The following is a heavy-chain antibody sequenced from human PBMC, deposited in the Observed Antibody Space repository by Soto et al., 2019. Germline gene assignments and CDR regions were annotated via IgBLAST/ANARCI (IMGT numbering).Heavy chain of an antibody. CDR3: ARETITFGGVIAHYYFDY. D-gene: IGHD3-16*01. Sequence: SETLSLTCTVSGGSISSGKSYWGWVRQPPGKGLEWIGSIYYSGSTYYNPSLKSRVFISGDMSKNQFSLEMSSVTAADTAVYYCARETITFGGVIAHYYFDYWGQGTLVTVS. V-gene: IGHV4-39*07. CDR1: GGSISSGKSY. J-gene: IGHJ4*02. CDR2: IYYSGST.